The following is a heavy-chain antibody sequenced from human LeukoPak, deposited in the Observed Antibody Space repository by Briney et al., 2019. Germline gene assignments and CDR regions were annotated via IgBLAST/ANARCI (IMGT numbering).Heavy chain of an antibody. CDR3: ARSDNYLDY. CDR1: GGSFSGYY. V-gene: IGHV4-34*01. D-gene: IGHD5-24*01. CDR2: INHSGST. Sequence: PSETLSLTCAVYGGSFSGYYWSWIRQPPGKGLEWIGEINHSGSTNYNPSLKSRVTISVDKSKNQFSLKLSSVTAADTAVYYCARSDNYLDYWGQGTLVTVSS. J-gene: IGHJ4*02.